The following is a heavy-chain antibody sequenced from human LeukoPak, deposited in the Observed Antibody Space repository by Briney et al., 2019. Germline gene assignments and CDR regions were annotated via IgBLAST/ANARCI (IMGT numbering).Heavy chain of an antibody. Sequence: ASVKVSCKASGYTFTSYDINWVRQATGQGLEWMGWMNPNSGNTGYAQKFQGRVTITRNTSISTAYMELSSLRSEDTAVYYCATGPGYCSGGSCYSDYWGQGTLVTVSS. V-gene: IGHV1-8*03. CDR2: MNPNSGNT. CDR3: ATGPGYCSGGSCYSDY. D-gene: IGHD2-15*01. CDR1: GYTFTSYD. J-gene: IGHJ4*02.